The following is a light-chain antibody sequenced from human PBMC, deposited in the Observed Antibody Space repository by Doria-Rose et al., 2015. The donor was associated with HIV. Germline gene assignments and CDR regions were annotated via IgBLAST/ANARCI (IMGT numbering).Light chain of an antibody. CDR1: QSVSSSY. J-gene: IGKJ5*01. CDR2: GAS. Sequence: TQSPGTLSLSQGERATLSCRASQSVSSSYLAWYQQKPGQAPRLLIYGASSRATDIPDRFSGSGAGTDFTLTISRLEPEDFAVYYCQQYGTSLSITFGQGTRLEIK. V-gene: IGKV3-20*01. CDR3: QQYGTSLSIT.